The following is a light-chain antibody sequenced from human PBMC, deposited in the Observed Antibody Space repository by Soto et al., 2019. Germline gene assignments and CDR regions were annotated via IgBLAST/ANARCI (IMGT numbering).Light chain of an antibody. V-gene: IGLV1-40*01. CDR3: QSYDSSLRVL. Sequence: QSVLTQPPSVSGAPGQRVTISCTGSSSNIGAGYDVHWYQQLPGTAPKLLIYGNINRPSGVPDRFSGSKSGTSASLAITVLHDEDEADYYCQSYDSSLRVLFGGGTKLTVL. J-gene: IGLJ2*01. CDR1: SSNIGAGYD. CDR2: GNI.